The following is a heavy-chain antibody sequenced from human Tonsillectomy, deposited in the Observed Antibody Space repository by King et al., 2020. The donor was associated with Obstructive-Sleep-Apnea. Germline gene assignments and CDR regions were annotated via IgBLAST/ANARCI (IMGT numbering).Heavy chain of an antibody. CDR3: ARDSGYGLGN. CDR2: IHYSGST. J-gene: IGHJ4*02. Sequence: QLQESGPGLVKPSETLSLTCTVSSGSISSSNDYWGWIRQPPGQGLEWIGNIHYSGSTYYNPSLKSRATISVDTSKNQFSLKLSSVTAADTAVYYCARDSGYGLGNWGQGTLVTVSS. V-gene: IGHV4-39*07. D-gene: IGHD2-15*01. CDR1: SGSISSSNDY.